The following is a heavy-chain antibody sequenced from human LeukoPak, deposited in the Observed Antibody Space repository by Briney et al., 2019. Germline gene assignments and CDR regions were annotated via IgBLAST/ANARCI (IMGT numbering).Heavy chain of an antibody. V-gene: IGHV4-4*07. Sequence: PSETLSLTCTVSGGSISSYYWSWIRQPAGKGLEWIGRIYTSGSTNYNPSLKSRVTMSVDTSKNQFSLKLSSVTAADTAVYYCARGGRYYDFWSGYLDYWGQGTLVTASS. D-gene: IGHD3-3*01. CDR1: GGSISSYY. CDR3: ARGGRYYDFWSGYLDY. J-gene: IGHJ4*02. CDR2: IYTSGST.